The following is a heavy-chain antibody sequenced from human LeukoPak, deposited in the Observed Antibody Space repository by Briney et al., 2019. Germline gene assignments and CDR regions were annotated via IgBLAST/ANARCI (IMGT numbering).Heavy chain of an antibody. Sequence: ASVKVSCKASGYTFTSYYMHWVRQAPGQGLEWMGIINPSGGSTSYAQKFQGRVTMTRDTSTSTVDMELSSLRSEDTAVYYCSRDGVGYCSSTSCSDYWGQGTLVTVSS. V-gene: IGHV1-46*01. CDR1: GYTFTSYY. D-gene: IGHD2-2*03. J-gene: IGHJ4*02. CDR3: SRDGVGYCSSTSCSDY. CDR2: INPSGGST.